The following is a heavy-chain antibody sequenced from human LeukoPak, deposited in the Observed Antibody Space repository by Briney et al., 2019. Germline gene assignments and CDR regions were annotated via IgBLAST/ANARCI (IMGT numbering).Heavy chain of an antibody. CDR1: GFTFSSYA. Sequence: GGSLRLSCAASGFTFSSYAMSWVRQAPGKGLEWVSAISGSGGSTYYADSVKGRFTISRDNSKNTLYLQMNSLRAEDTAVYYCAEGWYGGNSRMYGCFDYWGQGTLVTVSS. J-gene: IGHJ4*02. CDR3: AEGWYGGNSRMYGCFDY. V-gene: IGHV3-23*01. D-gene: IGHD4-23*01. CDR2: ISGSGGST.